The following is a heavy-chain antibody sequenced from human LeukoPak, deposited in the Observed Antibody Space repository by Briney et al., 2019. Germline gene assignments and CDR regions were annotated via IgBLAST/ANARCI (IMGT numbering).Heavy chain of an antibody. CDR1: GFTFSSYG. CDR2: ISYDGSNK. D-gene: IGHD3-10*01. J-gene: IGHJ6*02. V-gene: IGHV3-30*18. CDR3: AKDNSYYYGSGSSDYGMDV. Sequence: PGRSLRHSCAASGFTFSSYGMHWVRQAPGKGLEWVAVISYDGSNKYYADSVKGRFTISRDNSKNTLYLQINSLRAEDTAVYYCAKDNSYYYGSGSSDYGMDVWGQGTTVTVSS.